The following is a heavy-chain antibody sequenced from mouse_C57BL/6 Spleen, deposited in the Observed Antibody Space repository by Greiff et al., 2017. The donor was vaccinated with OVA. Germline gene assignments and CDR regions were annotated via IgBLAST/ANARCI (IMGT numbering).Heavy chain of an antibody. V-gene: IGHV1-82*01. D-gene: IGHD1-1*01. Sequence: QVQLQQSGPELVKPGASVKISCKASGYAFSSSWMHWVKQRPGKGLEWIGRIYPGDGDTNYNGKFKGKATLTADKSSSTAYMQLSSLTSADSAVYFCASSNYYGGSHWYFEVWGTGATVTVSS. J-gene: IGHJ1*03. CDR3: ASSNYYGGSHWYFEV. CDR2: IYPGDGDT. CDR1: GYAFSSSW.